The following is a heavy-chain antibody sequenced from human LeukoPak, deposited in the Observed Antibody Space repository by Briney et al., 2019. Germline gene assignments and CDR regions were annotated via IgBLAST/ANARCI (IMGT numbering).Heavy chain of an antibody. V-gene: IGHV3-74*01. CDR3: ARDGAGGAARRPGYYGMDV. D-gene: IGHD1-26*01. CDR2: IHTDGSST. J-gene: IGHJ6*02. Sequence: GGSLRLSCVASGFTFSSYWMHWVRQAPGKGLVWVSRIHTDGSSTRYADSVKGRFAISRDNAKNTLFLQMNSLRVEDTAVYYCARDGAGGAARRPGYYGMDVWGQGTTVTVSS. CDR1: GFTFSSYW.